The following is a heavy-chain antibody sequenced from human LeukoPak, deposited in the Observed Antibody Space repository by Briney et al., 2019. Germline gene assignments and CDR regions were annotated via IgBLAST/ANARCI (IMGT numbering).Heavy chain of an antibody. CDR1: GFSFGRYW. D-gene: IGHD3/OR15-3a*01. Sequence: GGSLRLSCVASGFSFGRYWMSWVRPAPGKGLEWVANIKLDGSEKNYVDSVEGRFTISRDNTKNSLYLQMNSLRAEDTAVFYCARDQYDTWSRRGNFDSWGQGTLVIVSS. J-gene: IGHJ4*02. V-gene: IGHV3-7*03. CDR3: ARDQYDTWSRRGNFDS. CDR2: IKLDGSEK.